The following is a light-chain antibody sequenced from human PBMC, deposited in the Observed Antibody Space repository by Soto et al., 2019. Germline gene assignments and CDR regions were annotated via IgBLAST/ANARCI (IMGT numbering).Light chain of an antibody. CDR2: DAS. CDR1: QTVHRY. J-gene: IGKJ4*01. V-gene: IGKV3-11*01. CDR3: QPRSNWPLT. Sequence: EIVLTQSPATLSLSPGERATLSCRASQTVHRYVAWYQHKPGQAPRLLICDASDRAAGSPARFSGSGSGTVFTLTISSLEPEDFAVYYCQPRSNWPLTFGGGTKVEIK.